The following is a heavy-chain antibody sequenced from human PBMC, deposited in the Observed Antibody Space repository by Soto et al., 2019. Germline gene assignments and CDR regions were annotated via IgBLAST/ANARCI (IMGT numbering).Heavy chain of an antibody. J-gene: IGHJ3*02. V-gene: IGHV1-18*01. D-gene: IGHD4-17*01. CDR2: ISAYNGNT. CDR1: GYTFTSYG. CDR3: ARAGGRDYGDYPDGHDAFDI. Sequence: QVQLVQSGAEVKKPGASVKVSCKASGYTFTSYGISWVRQAPGQGLEWMGWISAYNGNTNYAQKLQGRVNMTTDTSTSTAYMELRCLRSYDTAVYYCARAGGRDYGDYPDGHDAFDIWGQGTMVTVSS.